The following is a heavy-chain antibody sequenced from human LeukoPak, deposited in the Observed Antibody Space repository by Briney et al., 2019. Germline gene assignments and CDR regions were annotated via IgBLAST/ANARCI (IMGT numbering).Heavy chain of an antibody. CDR2: INHSGST. D-gene: IGHD2-2*01. CDR1: GGSFSGYY. J-gene: IGHJ6*03. CDR3: AVLSSHYYYYYMDV. V-gene: IGHV4-34*01. Sequence: PSETLSLTCAVYGGSFSGYYWSWIRQPPGKGLEWIGEINHSGSTNYNPSLKSRVTISVDTSKNQFSLKLSSVTAADTAVYYCAVLSSHYYYYYMDVWGKGTTVTISS.